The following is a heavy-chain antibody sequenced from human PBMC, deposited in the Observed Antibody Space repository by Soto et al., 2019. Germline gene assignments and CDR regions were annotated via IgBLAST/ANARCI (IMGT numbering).Heavy chain of an antibody. J-gene: IGHJ5*02. CDR3: ARVGFFWSGYYSSWFDP. CDR1: GFTFSSYW. CDR2: IKQDGSEK. Sequence: GGSLRLSCAASGFTFSSYWMSWVRQASGKGLEWVANIKQDGSEKYYVDSVKGRFTISRDNAKNSLYLQMNSLRAEDTAVYYCARVGFFWSGYYSSWFDPWGQGTLVTVSS. D-gene: IGHD3-3*01. V-gene: IGHV3-7*01.